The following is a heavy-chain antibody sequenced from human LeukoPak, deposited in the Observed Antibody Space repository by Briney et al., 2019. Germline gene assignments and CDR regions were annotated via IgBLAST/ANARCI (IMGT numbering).Heavy chain of an antibody. CDR3: AREESIGRYQFLHDS. CDR1: GYTFIRYG. J-gene: IGHJ4*02. V-gene: IGHV1-18*01. D-gene: IGHD1-26*01. Sequence: GASVKVSCKTSGYTFIRYGITWVRQAPGQGLEWMAWISPYNGNTKYVQNLQGRVTITTDTSTSTAYMELRSLTSDDTAVYFCAREESIGRYQFLHDSWGLGTLVTVSS. CDR2: ISPYNGNT.